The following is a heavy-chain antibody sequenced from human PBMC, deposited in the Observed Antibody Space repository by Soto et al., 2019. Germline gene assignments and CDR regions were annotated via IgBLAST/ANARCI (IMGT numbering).Heavy chain of an antibody. CDR1: GFTFSSYA. CDR2: ISYDGSNK. J-gene: IGHJ6*02. D-gene: IGHD3-3*01. Sequence: PGGSLRLSCAASGFTFSSYAMHWVRQAPGKGLEWVAVISYDGSNKYYADSVKGRFTISRDNSKNTPYLQMNSLRAEDTAVYYCAREPGSGNYYYYYGMDVWGQGTTVTVSS. V-gene: IGHV3-30-3*01. CDR3: AREPGSGNYYYYYGMDV.